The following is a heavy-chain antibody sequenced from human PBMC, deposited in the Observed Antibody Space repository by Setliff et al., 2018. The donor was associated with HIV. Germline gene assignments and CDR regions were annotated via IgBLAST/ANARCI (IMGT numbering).Heavy chain of an antibody. J-gene: IGHJ5*02. CDR1: GGSISSGGYS. D-gene: IGHD3-10*01. Sequence: SETLSLTCAVSGGSISSGGYSWSWIRQSPGKGLEWIGYIYHTGNTYYNPSLKSRVTISVDTSKNQFSLKLSSVTAADTAVYYCARGLWFGGSYWFDPWGQGTLVTVSS. CDR3: ARGLWFGGSYWFDP. CDR2: IYHTGNT. V-gene: IGHV4-30-2*06.